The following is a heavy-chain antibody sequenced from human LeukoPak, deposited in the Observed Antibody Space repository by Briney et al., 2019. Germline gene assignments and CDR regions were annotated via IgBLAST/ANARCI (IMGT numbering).Heavy chain of an antibody. CDR2: INNDGSST. V-gene: IGHV3-74*01. D-gene: IGHD3-22*01. CDR1: GFTFSSYY. J-gene: IGHJ4*02. Sequence: GGSLRLSCAASGFTFSSYYMHWVRKAPGKGLVWVSRINNDGSSTTYADSVKGRFTISRDNAKNTLYLQMNSLRAEDTAFYYCARDVSSAYYFEYWGQGTLVTVSS. CDR3: ARDVSSAYYFEY.